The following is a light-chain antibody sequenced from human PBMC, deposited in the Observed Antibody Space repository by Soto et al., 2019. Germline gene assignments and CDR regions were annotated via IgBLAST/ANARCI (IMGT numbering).Light chain of an antibody. CDR3: HRSSSTPDT. J-gene: IGKJ2*01. CDR1: QSISSY. CDR2: SAS. V-gene: IGKV1-39*01. Sequence: DIQMTQSPYSLSASVGDRVTITCRASQSISSYLNWYKQKPGKAPKLLIYSASSLQSGVTSRFSGSRSGPKFTLTISSLHPEDIATYNCHRSSSTPDTFGQGTKLEIK.